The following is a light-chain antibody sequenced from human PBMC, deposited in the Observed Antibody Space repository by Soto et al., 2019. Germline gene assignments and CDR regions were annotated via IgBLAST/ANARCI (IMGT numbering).Light chain of an antibody. J-gene: IGKJ5*01. CDR3: QQRSNWPPEIT. CDR2: DAS. Sequence: PGERATLSCRASQSVSSYLAWHQQKPGQAPRLLIYDASNRATGIPARFSGSGSGTDFTLTISSLEPEDFAVYYGQQRSNWPPEITFGQGTRLEI. V-gene: IGKV3-11*01. CDR1: QSVSSY.